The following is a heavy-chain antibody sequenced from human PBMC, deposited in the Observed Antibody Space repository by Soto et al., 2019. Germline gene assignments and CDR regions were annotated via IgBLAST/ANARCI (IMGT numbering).Heavy chain of an antibody. Sequence: SETLSLTCSVSGYSVSSSDYYWAWIRQPPGKGLEWIGSMLYSGLTYYNPSLKSRVTLSVDTSKSQFSVRLNSVTASDTAVYYCAPLSVSLSGPYGIHVWGQGTTVTVSS. D-gene: IGHD2-15*01. CDR3: APLSVSLSGPYGIHV. V-gene: IGHV4-39*01. CDR1: GYSVSSSDYY. CDR2: MLYSGLT. J-gene: IGHJ6*02.